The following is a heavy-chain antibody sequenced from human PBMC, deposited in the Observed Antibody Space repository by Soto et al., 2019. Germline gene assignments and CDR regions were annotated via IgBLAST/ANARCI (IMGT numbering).Heavy chain of an antibody. CDR2: INHSGST. CDR3: ARRFWSGYYKILRFDY. CDR1: GGSFSCYY. Sequence: TSETLSLTCAVYGGSFSCYYWSWIRQPPGKGLEWIGEINHSGSTNYKPSLKSRVTISVDTSKNQFSLKLSFVTAADTVVYYCARRFWSGYYKILRFDYWGQGTLVTVSS. J-gene: IGHJ4*02. V-gene: IGHV4-34*01. D-gene: IGHD3-3*01.